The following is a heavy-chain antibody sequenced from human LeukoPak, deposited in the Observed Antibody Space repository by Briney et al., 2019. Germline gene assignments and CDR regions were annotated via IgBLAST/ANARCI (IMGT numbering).Heavy chain of an antibody. J-gene: IGHJ6*03. Sequence: SETLSLTCTVSGGSISSSSYYWGWIRQPPGKGLEWIGSIYYSGSTYYNPSLKSRVTISVDTSKNQFSLKLSSVTAADTAVYYCARVGPGGSSWYGYYYYYYMDVWGKGTTVTVSS. CDR1: GGSISSSSYY. V-gene: IGHV4-39*07. D-gene: IGHD6-13*01. CDR2: IYYSGST. CDR3: ARVGPGGSSWYGYYYYYYMDV.